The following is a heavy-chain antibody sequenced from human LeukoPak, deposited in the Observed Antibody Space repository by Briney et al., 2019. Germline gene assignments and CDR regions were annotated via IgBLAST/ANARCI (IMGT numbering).Heavy chain of an antibody. CDR2: SDRDGVVR. CDR3: VASRWSGALDF. CDR1: SISFADHW. D-gene: IGHD3-3*01. Sequence: PGGSLRLSCVGSSISFADHWMLWVRQVPGKPPAWVARSDRDGVVREYADSVKGRFTIPRDNARHTIHLEMNRLKVEDTAIYYCVASRWSGALDFGGQGSLVTVSS. J-gene: IGHJ4*02. V-gene: IGHV3-74*01.